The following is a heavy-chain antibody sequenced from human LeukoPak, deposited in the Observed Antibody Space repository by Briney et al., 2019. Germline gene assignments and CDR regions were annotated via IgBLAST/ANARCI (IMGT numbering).Heavy chain of an antibody. CDR3: AKGGDWAFDI. CDR1: AFTFSSSW. J-gene: IGHJ3*02. Sequence: GGSLRLSCAVSAFTFSSSWMNWARQAPGKGLEWVANIKGDGSQKNYVDSVKGRFTISRDNAKNSLFLQMNSLRAEDTAVYYCAKGGDWAFDIWGQGTMVTVSS. CDR2: IKGDGSQK. V-gene: IGHV3-7*01. D-gene: IGHD2-21*02.